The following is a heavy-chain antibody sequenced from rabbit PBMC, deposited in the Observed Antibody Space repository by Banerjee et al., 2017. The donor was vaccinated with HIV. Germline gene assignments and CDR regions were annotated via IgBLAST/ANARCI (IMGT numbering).Heavy chain of an antibody. Sequence: QEQLVESGGGLVQPEGSLTLTCKASGFDFSSKYYMCWVRQAPGKGLEWIACIYNTGDSIKYASWAKGRFPISKTSSTTMTLQLNSLTAADTATYFCARGAPASNGWLYYGMDLWGPGTLVTVS. V-gene: IGHV1S45*01. CDR1: GFDFSSKYY. CDR2: IYNTGDSI. D-gene: IGHD1-1*01. J-gene: IGHJ6*01. CDR3: ARGAPASNGWLYYGMDL.